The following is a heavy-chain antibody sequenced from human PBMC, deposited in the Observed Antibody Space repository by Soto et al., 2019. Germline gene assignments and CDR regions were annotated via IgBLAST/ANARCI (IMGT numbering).Heavy chain of an antibody. D-gene: IGHD6-19*01. J-gene: IGHJ4*02. V-gene: IGHV4-59*01. CDR3: ARAPSSGWKYYFDY. Sequence: QVQLQESGPGLVKPSETLSLTCTVSGGSISSYYWNWIRQPPGKGLEWIGYIYYSGSTNYNPSLKSRVTISVDTSKNQFSLKLSSVTAADTAVYYCARAPSSGWKYYFDYWGQSTLVTVSS. CDR1: GGSISSYY. CDR2: IYYSGST.